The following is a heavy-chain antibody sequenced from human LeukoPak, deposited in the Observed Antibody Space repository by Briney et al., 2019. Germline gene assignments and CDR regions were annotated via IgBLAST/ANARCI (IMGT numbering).Heavy chain of an antibody. CDR2: ISTEGGST. CDR1: RFTFSSFA. CDR3: AKDRLLPDDAFHI. V-gene: IGHV3-23*01. J-gene: IGHJ3*02. Sequence: GGSLRLSWAAARFTFSSFAMNWVRQAPGRGLGWVSSISTEGGSTYYADSVKGRFPISRDNSKNPLHLQMNSLRAEDTAVYYCAKDRLLPDDAFHIWGPGTMVTVSS. D-gene: IGHD3-22*01.